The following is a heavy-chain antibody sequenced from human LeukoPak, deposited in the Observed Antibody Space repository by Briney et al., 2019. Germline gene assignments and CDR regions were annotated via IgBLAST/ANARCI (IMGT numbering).Heavy chain of an antibody. Sequence: KSSETLSLTCTVSGGSISSSSYYWGWIRQPPGKGLEWIGSIYYSGSTYYNPSLKSRVTISVDTSKNQFSLKLSSVTAADTAVYYCARKSTTGTTGAFDIWGQGTMVTVSS. D-gene: IGHD1-1*01. CDR1: GGSISSSSYY. CDR2: IYYSGST. CDR3: ARKSTTGTTGAFDI. J-gene: IGHJ3*02. V-gene: IGHV4-39*07.